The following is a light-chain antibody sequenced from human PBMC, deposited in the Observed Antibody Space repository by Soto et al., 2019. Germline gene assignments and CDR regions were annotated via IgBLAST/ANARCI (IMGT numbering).Light chain of an antibody. CDR1: SSNIASRS. V-gene: IGLV1-44*01. CDR3: STWDVSLNGWV. CDR2: SSD. J-gene: IGLJ3*02. Sequence: QSVLTQPPSASATPGQRVTISCSVSSSNIASRSVYWYQQLPGTAPKLLMYSSDLRPSGVPDRFSGSKSGTTASLAISGVQSEDEADYYCSTWDVSLNGWVFGGGTKLTVL.